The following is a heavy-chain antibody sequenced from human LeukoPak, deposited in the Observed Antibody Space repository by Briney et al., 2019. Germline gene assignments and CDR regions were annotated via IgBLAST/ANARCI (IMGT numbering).Heavy chain of an antibody. CDR1: GGTFSSYA. Sequence: VASVKVSCXASGGTFSSYAISWVRQAPGQGLEWMGGIIPIFGTANYAQKFQGRVTITTDESTSTAYMELSSLRSEDTAVYYCARGPFVGYSGYDYVDYWGQGPLVTVSS. CDR3: ARGPFVGYSGYDYVDY. CDR2: IIPIFGTA. V-gene: IGHV1-69*05. D-gene: IGHD5-12*01. J-gene: IGHJ4*02.